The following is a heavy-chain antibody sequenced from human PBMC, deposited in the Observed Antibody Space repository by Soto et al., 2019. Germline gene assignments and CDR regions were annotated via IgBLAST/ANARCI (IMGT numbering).Heavy chain of an antibody. D-gene: IGHD3-10*01. Sequence: QITLKESGPPLVNPTQNLTLTCTFSGFSLTTSGEAVGWIRQPPGKALEWLARIYWDDDKRSSPSLKSRLTITKDTSKNQVVLTMTNMDPVDTATYYCAHIPGSGQLLYSYYYYMDVWGKGTTVTVSS. V-gene: IGHV2-5*02. J-gene: IGHJ6*03. CDR2: IYWDDDK. CDR3: AHIPGSGQLLYSYYYYMDV. CDR1: GFSLTTSGEA.